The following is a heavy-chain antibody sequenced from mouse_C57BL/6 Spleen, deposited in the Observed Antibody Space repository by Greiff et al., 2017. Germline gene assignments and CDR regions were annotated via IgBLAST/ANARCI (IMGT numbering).Heavy chain of an antibody. V-gene: IGHV1-64*01. D-gene: IGHD1-1*01. J-gene: IGHJ4*01. CDR3: ASSSSLFMDY. Sequence: QVQLKQPGAELVKPGASVKLSCKASGYTFTSYWMHWVKQRPGQGLEWIGMIHPNSGSTNYNEKFKSKATLTVDKSSSTAYMQLSSLTSEDSAVYYCASSSSLFMDYWGQGTSVTVSS. CDR2: IHPNSGST. CDR1: GYTFTSYW.